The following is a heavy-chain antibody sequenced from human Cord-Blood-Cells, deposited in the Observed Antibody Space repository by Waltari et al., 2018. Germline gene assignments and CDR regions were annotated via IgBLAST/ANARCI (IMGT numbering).Heavy chain of an antibody. CDR1: GYTFTGYY. J-gene: IGHJ3*02. Sequence: QVQLVQSGAEVKKPGASVTVSCKASGYTFTGYYMHWVRPAPGQGLEWMGRINPNSGGTNYAQKFQGRVTMTKDTSISTAYMELSRLRSDDTAVYYCAGCSSTSCYVAFDIWGQGTMVTVSS. CDR3: AGCSSTSCYVAFDI. CDR2: INPNSGGT. V-gene: IGHV1-2*06. D-gene: IGHD2-2*01.